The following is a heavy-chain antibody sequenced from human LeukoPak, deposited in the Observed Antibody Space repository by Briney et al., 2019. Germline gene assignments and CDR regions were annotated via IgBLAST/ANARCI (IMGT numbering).Heavy chain of an antibody. Sequence: SSISSSSSYIYYADSVKGRFTISRDNAKNSLYLQMNSLRAEDTAVYYCARGYQLLPIDYWGQGTLVTVSS. V-gene: IGHV3-21*01. CDR2: ISSSSSYI. CDR3: ARGYQLLPIDY. D-gene: IGHD2-2*01. J-gene: IGHJ4*02.